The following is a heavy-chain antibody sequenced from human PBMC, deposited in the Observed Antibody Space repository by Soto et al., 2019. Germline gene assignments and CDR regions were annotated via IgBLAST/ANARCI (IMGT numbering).Heavy chain of an antibody. J-gene: IGHJ6*02. V-gene: IGHV1-69*12. CDR1: GGTFRNSA. D-gene: IGHD1-1*01. Sequence: QVQLEQSGAEVKKPGSSVKVSCKASGGTFRNSAISWVRQAPGQGLAWLGGIMPIFRTPDYSQKLQGSVTVTADESTSTAYMELRGLRSDDTAVYYCARDNDRPQLGGNYYYILDVWGQGNTVTVSS. CDR3: ARDNDRPQLGGNYYYILDV. CDR2: IMPIFRTP.